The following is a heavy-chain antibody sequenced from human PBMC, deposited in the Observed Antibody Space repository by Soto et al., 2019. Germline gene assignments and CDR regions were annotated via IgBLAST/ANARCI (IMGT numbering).Heavy chain of an antibody. V-gene: IGHV3-30-3*01. D-gene: IGHD6-19*01. J-gene: IGHJ6*02. Sequence: GGSLRLSCAASGFTFSSYAMHWVRQAPGKGLEWVAVISYDGSNKYYADSVKGRFTISGDNSKNTLYLQMNSLRAEDTAVYYCARATGYSSGWTYYYYGMDVWGQGTTVTVSS. CDR2: ISYDGSNK. CDR1: GFTFSSYA. CDR3: ARATGYSSGWTYYYYGMDV.